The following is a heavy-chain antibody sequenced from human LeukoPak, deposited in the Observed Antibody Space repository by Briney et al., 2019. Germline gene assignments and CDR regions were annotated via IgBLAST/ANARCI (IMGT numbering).Heavy chain of an antibody. Sequence: ASVKVSCKVSGYTLTELSMHRVRQAPGKGLEWMGGFDPENGETIYAQKFQGRVTMIEDTSTDTAYMELSSLRSEDTAVYYCATDAGYSYGYWFDYWGQGTLVTVSS. CDR3: ATDAGYSYGYWFDY. V-gene: IGHV1-24*01. J-gene: IGHJ4*02. CDR2: FDPENGET. CDR1: GYTLTELS. D-gene: IGHD5-18*01.